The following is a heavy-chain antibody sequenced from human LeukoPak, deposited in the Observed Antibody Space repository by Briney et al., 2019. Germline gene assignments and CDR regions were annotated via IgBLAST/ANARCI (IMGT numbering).Heavy chain of an antibody. CDR3: ARALGAAAGLFFDF. D-gene: IGHD6-13*01. J-gene: IGHJ4*02. V-gene: IGHV3-64*01. Sequence: GGSLRLSCAASGFTSSSFAMHWVRQAPGKGLEYVSAITPNGGSTYYANSVKGRFTISRDDSKNTLYLQMGSLKVEDMAVYYCARALGAAAGLFFDFWGQGALVTVSS. CDR2: ITPNGGST. CDR1: GFTSSSFA.